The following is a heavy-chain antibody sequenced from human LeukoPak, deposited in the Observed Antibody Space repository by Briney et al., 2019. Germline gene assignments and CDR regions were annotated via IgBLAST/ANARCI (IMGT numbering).Heavy chain of an antibody. CDR1: GFTFSTYG. D-gene: IGHD2-15*01. Sequence: GGSLRLSCAASGFTFSTYGMSWVRQAPGKGLEWVSGISGSGGSTYYAESVKGRFTISRHNSKNTLFLQMNSLRAEDTAVYYCAKDRYCSGGSCNGSYYMDVWGKGTTVTISS. J-gene: IGHJ6*03. CDR2: ISGSGGST. CDR3: AKDRYCSGGSCNGSYYMDV. V-gene: IGHV3-23*01.